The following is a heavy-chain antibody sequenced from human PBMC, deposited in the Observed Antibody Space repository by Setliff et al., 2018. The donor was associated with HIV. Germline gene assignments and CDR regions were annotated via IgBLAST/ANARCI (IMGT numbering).Heavy chain of an antibody. CDR1: GYTFTDYY. J-gene: IGHJ4*02. CDR3: ARARGTKDFDY. Sequence: ASVKVSCKASGYTFTDYYIHWVRQAPGQGLEWMGIFNPTGGSTSYAQKFQGRVTMTSDMSTSTVYMELSSLRSEDTAVYFCARARGTKDFDYWGQGTLVTVSS. D-gene: IGHD1-7*01. V-gene: IGHV1-46*01. CDR2: FNPTGGST.